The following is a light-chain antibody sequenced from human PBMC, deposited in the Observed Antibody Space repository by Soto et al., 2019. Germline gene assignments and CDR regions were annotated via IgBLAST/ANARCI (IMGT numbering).Light chain of an antibody. CDR3: MQGTHWPPT. V-gene: IGKV2-30*01. CDR1: RSLVYSDGNAY. J-gene: IGKJ1*01. Sequence: DVVMTQSPLSLHVTLGQPASISCRSSRSLVYSDGNAYLNWFQQRPGQSPRRLIYKASNRDSGVPDRFSGSGSGTDFTLHINRVEAEDVGVYYFMQGTHWPPTFGRGTRVEIE. CDR2: KAS.